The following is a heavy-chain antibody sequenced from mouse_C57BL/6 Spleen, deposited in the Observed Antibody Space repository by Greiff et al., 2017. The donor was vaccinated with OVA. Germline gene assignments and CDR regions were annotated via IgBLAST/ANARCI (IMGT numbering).Heavy chain of an antibody. CDR2: ISSGSSTI. CDR1: GFTFSDYG. D-gene: IGHD2-3*01. CDR3: AREDGYYLDY. J-gene: IGHJ2*01. V-gene: IGHV5-17*01. Sequence: EVQGVESGGGLVKPGGSLKLSCAASGFTFSDYGMHWVRQAPEKGLEWVAYISSGSSTIYYADTVKGRFTISRDNAKNTLFLQMSSLRSEDAAMYYCAREDGYYLDYWGQGTTLTVSS.